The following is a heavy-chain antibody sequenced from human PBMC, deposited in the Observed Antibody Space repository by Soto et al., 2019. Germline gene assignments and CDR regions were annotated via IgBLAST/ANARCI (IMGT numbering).Heavy chain of an antibody. J-gene: IGHJ6*02. Sequence: PGGALRLSCAASGFTFSSYGMPWVRQAPGKGLEWVAVISYDGSNKYYADSVKGRFTISRDNSKNTLYLQMNSLRAEDTAVYYCAKCRVVAAPEHYYYYYGMDVWGQGTTVTVSS. CDR2: ISYDGSNK. CDR3: AKCRVVAAPEHYYYYYGMDV. V-gene: IGHV3-30*18. D-gene: IGHD2-15*01. CDR1: GFTFSSYG.